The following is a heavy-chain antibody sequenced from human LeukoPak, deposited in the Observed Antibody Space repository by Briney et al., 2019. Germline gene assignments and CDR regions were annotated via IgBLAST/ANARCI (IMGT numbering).Heavy chain of an antibody. J-gene: IGHJ4*02. D-gene: IGHD6-19*01. Sequence: PGGSLRLSCAASGFTYSNYAMHWVRQAPGKGLEWVAVILYDGINKYSADSVKGRFTISRDNSKNTLYLQMNSLRYEDTAVYYCAKDDGSSGWSQFDYWGQGTLVTVSS. CDR2: ILYDGINK. CDR1: GFTYSNYA. V-gene: IGHV3-30*18. CDR3: AKDDGSSGWSQFDY.